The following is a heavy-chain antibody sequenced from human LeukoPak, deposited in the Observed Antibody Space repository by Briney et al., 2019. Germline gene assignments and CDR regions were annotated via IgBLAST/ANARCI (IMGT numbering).Heavy chain of an antibody. V-gene: IGHV3-23*01. CDR1: GFTFSNYA. J-gene: IGHJ4*02. CDR2: ISASDYGT. D-gene: IGHD4/OR15-4a*01. Sequence: GGSLRLSCAASGFTFSNYAMSWVRQSPGKGLEWVSAISASDYGTLYADSVRGRFTISRDNSKDTLYLHMNSLRVEDTAVYYCAKDDVGVLNLIDNWGQGTLVTVSS. CDR3: AKDDVGVLNLIDN.